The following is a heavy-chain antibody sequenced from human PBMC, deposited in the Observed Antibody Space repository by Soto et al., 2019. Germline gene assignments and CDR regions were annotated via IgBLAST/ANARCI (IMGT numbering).Heavy chain of an antibody. D-gene: IGHD3-22*01. CDR2: IDPSDSDT. CDR1: GYSFAGDW. CDR3: ARQIYDSDTGPNFQYYFDS. V-gene: IGHV5-10-1*01. Sequence: GGSLKISCKGSGYSFAGDWITWVRQKPGKGLEWMGRIDPSDSDTYYSTSFRGHVTISVTKSITTVFLQWSSLRASDTAMYYCARQIYDSDTGPNFQYYFDSWGQGTPVTVSS. J-gene: IGHJ4*02.